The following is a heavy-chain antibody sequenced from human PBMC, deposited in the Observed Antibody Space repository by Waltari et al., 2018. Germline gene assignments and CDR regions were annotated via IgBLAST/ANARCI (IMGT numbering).Heavy chain of an antibody. CDR1: GGSFSGYY. CDR3: AREEVYCSGGSCYSLYGWFDT. J-gene: IGHJ5*02. Sequence: QEQLQQWGAGLLKPSETLSLTCAVYGGSFSGYYWSWIRQPPGKGLEWIGEINHSGSTNYNPSLKRRVTISVDTSKNQFSLKLSSVTAADTAVYYCAREEVYCSGGSCYSLYGWFDTWGQGTLVTVSS. CDR2: INHSGST. V-gene: IGHV4-34*01. D-gene: IGHD2-15*01.